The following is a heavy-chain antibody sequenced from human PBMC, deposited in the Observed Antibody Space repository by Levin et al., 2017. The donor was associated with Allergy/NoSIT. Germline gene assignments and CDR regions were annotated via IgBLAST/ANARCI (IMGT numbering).Heavy chain of an antibody. V-gene: IGHV3-33*01. D-gene: IGHD3/OR15-3a*01. CDR1: GFTFSSYG. Sequence: GGSLRLSCAASGFTFSSYGMHWVRQAPGKGLEWVAVIWYDGSNKYYADSVKGRFTISRDDSKNTLYLQMNSLRADDTAVYYCARERDWVIDDCGQGTLVTVSA. CDR2: IWYDGSNK. J-gene: IGHJ4*02. CDR3: ARERDWVIDD.